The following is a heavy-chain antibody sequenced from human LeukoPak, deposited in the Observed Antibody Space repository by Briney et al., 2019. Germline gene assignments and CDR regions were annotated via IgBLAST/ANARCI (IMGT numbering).Heavy chain of an antibody. V-gene: IGHV3-23*01. CDR1: GFTFSSYG. CDR2: ISGSGGST. J-gene: IGHJ4*02. D-gene: IGHD3-22*01. Sequence: GGSLRLSCAASGFTFSSYGMSWVRQAPGKGLEWVSAISGSGGSTYYADSVKGRFTISRDNSKNTLYLQMNSLRAEDTAVYYCRTYYYDSSGYYGGYYFDYWGQGTLVTVSS. CDR3: RTYYYDSSGYYGGYYFDY.